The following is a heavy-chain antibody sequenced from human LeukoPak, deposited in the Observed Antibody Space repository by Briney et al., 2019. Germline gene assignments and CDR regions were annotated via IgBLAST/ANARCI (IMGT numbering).Heavy chain of an antibody. V-gene: IGHV1-18*01. Sequence: GASVKVSCKTSGYTFTNYGITWMRQAPGQGPEWMGWISAYNGNTNYAQKLQGRITMTTDTSTSTAYMELRSLRSDDTAVYYCARVGLLTGYYTPYYFDYWGQGTLVTVSS. J-gene: IGHJ4*02. D-gene: IGHD3-9*01. CDR1: GYTFTNYG. CDR2: ISAYNGNT. CDR3: ARVGLLTGYYTPYYFDY.